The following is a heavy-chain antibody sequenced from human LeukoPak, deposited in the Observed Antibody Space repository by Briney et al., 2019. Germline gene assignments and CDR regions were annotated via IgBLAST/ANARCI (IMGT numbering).Heavy chain of an antibody. CDR3: AREFWSGSYSDK. J-gene: IGHJ4*02. CDR2: IYYSGST. CDR1: GDSISSGNYY. Sequence: PSETLSLTCTVSGDSISSGNYYWTWIRQPPGKGLEWIGYIYYSGSTFYNPSLKSRVTISVDTSNNEFSLKLSSVTAADTAVYYCAREFWSGSYSDKWGQGTLVTVSS. V-gene: IGHV4-30-4*01. D-gene: IGHD3-3*01.